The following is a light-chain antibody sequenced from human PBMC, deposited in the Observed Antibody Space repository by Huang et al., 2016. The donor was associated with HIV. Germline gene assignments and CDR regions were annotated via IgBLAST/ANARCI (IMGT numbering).Light chain of an antibody. Sequence: EIALTQSPATLFLSPGERATLSCRASQSVSSYLAWYQQKPGQAPRLLIYYTSNRATGSPARFSGSGSGTDFTLTISSLEPEDFAVYYCQQRSDWPLTFGGGTKVEIK. CDR3: QQRSDWPLT. J-gene: IGKJ4*01. V-gene: IGKV3-11*01. CDR1: QSVSSY. CDR2: YTS.